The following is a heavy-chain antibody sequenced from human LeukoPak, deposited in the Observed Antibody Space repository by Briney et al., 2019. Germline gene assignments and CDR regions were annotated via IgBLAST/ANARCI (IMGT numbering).Heavy chain of an antibody. CDR3: ARGVPAVVPAAMWGSYYYYGMDV. D-gene: IGHD2-2*01. Sequence: SQTLSLTCTVSGGSISSGGYYWSWIRQHPGKGLEWIGYIYYSGSTYYNPSLKSRVTISVDTSKNQFSLKLSSVTAADTAVYYCARGVPAVVPAAMWGSYYYYGMDVWGQGTTVTVSS. V-gene: IGHV4-31*03. CDR1: GGSISSGGYY. CDR2: IYYSGST. J-gene: IGHJ6*02.